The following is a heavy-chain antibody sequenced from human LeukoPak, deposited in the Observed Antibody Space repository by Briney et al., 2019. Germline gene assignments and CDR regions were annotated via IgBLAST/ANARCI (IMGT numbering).Heavy chain of an antibody. D-gene: IGHD6-6*01. V-gene: IGHV3-30*02. Sequence: GGSLRLSCAASGFTFSSYGMHWVRQAPGKGLEWVAFIRYDGSNKYYADSVKGRFTISRDNSKNTLYLQMNSLRAEDTAVYYCAKDRYSSSGNFDYWGQGTLVTVSS. CDR1: GFTFSSYG. CDR3: AKDRYSSSGNFDY. J-gene: IGHJ4*02. CDR2: IRYDGSNK.